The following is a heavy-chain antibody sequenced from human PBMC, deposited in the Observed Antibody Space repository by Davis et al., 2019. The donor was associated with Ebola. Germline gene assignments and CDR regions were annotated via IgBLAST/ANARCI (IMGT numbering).Heavy chain of an antibody. CDR2: IKQDGSEK. J-gene: IGHJ4*02. V-gene: IGHV3-7*03. CDR1: GFTFSSYW. D-gene: IGHD2-2*01. Sequence: GESLKISCAASGFTFSSYWMSWVRQAPGKGLEWVANIKQDGSEKYYVDSVKGRFTISRDNAKNSLYLQMNSLRAEDTAVYYCARTPREYQPPNYWGQGTLVTVSS. CDR3: ARTPREYQPPNY.